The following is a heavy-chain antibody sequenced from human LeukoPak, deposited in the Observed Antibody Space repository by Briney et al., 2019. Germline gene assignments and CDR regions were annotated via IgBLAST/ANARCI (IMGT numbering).Heavy chain of an antibody. J-gene: IGHJ4*02. CDR3: TRDFDFSSAI. CDR2: ISPDGSTT. D-gene: IGHD3-3*01. Sequence: GGSLRLSCAASGFTFSSYWMHWIRQAPGKGLVWVSRISPDGSTTGHADSVKGRFTTSRDNAKNTLFLQMNSLRAEDTAVYYCTRDFDFSSAIWGQGTLVTVSS. V-gene: IGHV3-74*01. CDR1: GFTFSSYW.